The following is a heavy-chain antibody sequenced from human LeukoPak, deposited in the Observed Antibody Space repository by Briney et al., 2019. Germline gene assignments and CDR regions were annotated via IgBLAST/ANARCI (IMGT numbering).Heavy chain of an antibody. J-gene: IGHJ4*02. CDR2: IHDSGST. CDR1: GGSIGSYY. V-gene: IGHV4-59*08. CDR3: AGSYYDSSGTSFDY. Sequence: SETLSLTCTVSGGSIGSYYWSWIRQSPGKGLEWIGFIHDSGSTNYNPSLESRVTISVDRSKNQFSLKLNSVTAADTAVYYCAGSYYDSSGTSFDYWGQETLVTVSS. D-gene: IGHD3-22*01.